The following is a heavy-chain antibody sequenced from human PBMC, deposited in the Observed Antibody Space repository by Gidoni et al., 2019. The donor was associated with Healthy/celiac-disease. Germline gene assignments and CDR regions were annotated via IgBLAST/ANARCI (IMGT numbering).Heavy chain of an antibody. J-gene: IGHJ3*02. V-gene: IGHV3-7*01. CDR3: AREKIRFLEWLPLNAFDI. CDR1: GFTFSSYW. D-gene: IGHD3-3*01. Sequence: EVQLVESGGGLVQPGGSLRLSCAASGFTFSSYWMSWVRQAPGKGLEWVANIKQDGSEKYYVDSVKGRFTISRDNAKNSLYLQMNSLRAEDTAVYYCAREKIRFLEWLPLNAFDIWGQGTMVTVSS. CDR2: IKQDGSEK.